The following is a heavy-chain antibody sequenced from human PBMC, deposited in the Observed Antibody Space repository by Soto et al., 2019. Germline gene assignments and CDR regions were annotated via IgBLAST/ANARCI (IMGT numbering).Heavy chain of an antibody. Sequence: QVQLQESGPGLVKPSETLVLTCTVSGGSISNYYWTWIRQPPGKGLEWIGFIYYIGSINYNPSLKSRVTISLDTSKNQFSLILTSVTVADTAIYYCARQRSGGEFDPWGQGTLVTVSS. D-gene: IGHD3-10*01. CDR1: GGSISNYY. V-gene: IGHV4-59*08. J-gene: IGHJ5*02. CDR2: IYYIGSI. CDR3: ARQRSGGEFDP.